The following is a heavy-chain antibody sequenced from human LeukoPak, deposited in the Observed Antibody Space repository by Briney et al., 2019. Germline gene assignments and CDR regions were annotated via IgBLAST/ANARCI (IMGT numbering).Heavy chain of an antibody. CDR3: ARDPTTVVTLPYYFDF. J-gene: IGHJ4*02. V-gene: IGHV4-34*01. Sequence: SETLSLTCAVHGGSFSGYHWNWNRQSPEKGLEWIGEINDRGHTNYNPSLKSRVTISVDTSKKQFSLRLSSVTAADTAVNYCARDPTTVVTLPYYFDFWGQGTLVAVSS. CDR2: INDRGHT. D-gene: IGHD4-23*01. CDR1: GGSFSGYH.